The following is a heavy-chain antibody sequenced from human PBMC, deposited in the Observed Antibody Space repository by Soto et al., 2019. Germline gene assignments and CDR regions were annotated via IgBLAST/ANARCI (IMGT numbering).Heavy chain of an antibody. CDR3: ARDPGYIVATPKSWFDP. V-gene: IGHV1-18*01. Sequence: ASVKVSCKASGYTFISYGISWVRQAPGQGLEWMGWISAYNGNTNYAQKLQGRVTMTTDTSTSTAYMELRSLRSDDTAVYYCARDPGYIVATPKSWFDPWGQGSLVTVSS. D-gene: IGHD5-12*01. CDR1: GYTFISYG. CDR2: ISAYNGNT. J-gene: IGHJ5*02.